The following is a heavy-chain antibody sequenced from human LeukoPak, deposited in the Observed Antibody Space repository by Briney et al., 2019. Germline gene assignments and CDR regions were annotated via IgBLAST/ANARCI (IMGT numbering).Heavy chain of an antibody. J-gene: IGHJ6*03. V-gene: IGHV4-61*09. Sequence: PSETLSPTCTVSGGSISSGSDYWGWIRQPAGKGLEWIGHIYTSGSTNYNPSLSSRVTISVDTSKYQFSLKLSSVTAADTAVYYCARSVEGYCRGGSCYSYSYYMDVWGKGTTVTVSS. D-gene: IGHD2-15*01. CDR2: IYTSGST. CDR1: GGSISSGSDY. CDR3: ARSVEGYCRGGSCYSYSYYMDV.